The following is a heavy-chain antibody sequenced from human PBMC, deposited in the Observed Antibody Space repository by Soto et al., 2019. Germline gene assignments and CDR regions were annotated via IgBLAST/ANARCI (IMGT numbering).Heavy chain of an antibody. CDR2: MYVTGTT. J-gene: IGHJ4*02. V-gene: IGHV4-4*07. Sequence: SETLSLTCTISGDSIRSYFWSWIRQPAGKGLEWIGRMYVTGTTSYNPSLKSRVTMSVDTSKNRFSLRLSSVTAADTAVYYCARDGEYSSGWFIFDHWGQGALVTVSS. CDR1: GDSIRSYF. CDR3: ARDGEYSSGWFIFDH. D-gene: IGHD6-19*01.